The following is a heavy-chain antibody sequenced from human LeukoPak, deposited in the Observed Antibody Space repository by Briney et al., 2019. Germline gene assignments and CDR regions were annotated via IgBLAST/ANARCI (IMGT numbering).Heavy chain of an antibody. V-gene: IGHV4-59*08. CDR2: IYYTGTT. CDR1: GGSIGSYY. J-gene: IGHJ4*02. CDR3: ARHGVAGVINSNFDY. Sequence: SETLSLTCIVSGGSIGSYYWSWIRQPPGKGLEWIGYIYYTGTTGYNPSLKSRVTISIDTSKNQFSLKLSSVTAADTAVYYCARHGVAGVINSNFDYWGQGTLVTVSS. D-gene: IGHD2/OR15-2a*01.